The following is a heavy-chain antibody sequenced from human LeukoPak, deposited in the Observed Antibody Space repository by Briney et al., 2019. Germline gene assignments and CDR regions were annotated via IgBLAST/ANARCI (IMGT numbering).Heavy chain of an antibody. CDR2: IRSEANSYAT. CDR1: GFTFSSFA. V-gene: IGHV3-73*01. D-gene: IGHD1-1*01. Sequence: PGRSLRLSGAASGFTFSSFAMHWVRQASGKGLEWVGRIRSEANSYATADAASVKGMFTISRDDSKNTAYLQMNSLNTEDTAVYYCTPLRENDDAFDIWGQGTMVTVSS. CDR3: TPLRENDDAFDI. J-gene: IGHJ3*02.